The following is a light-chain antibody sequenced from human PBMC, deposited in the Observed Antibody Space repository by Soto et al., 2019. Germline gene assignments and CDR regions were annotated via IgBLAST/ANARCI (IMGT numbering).Light chain of an antibody. V-gene: IGKV1-39*01. J-gene: IGKJ1*01. CDR2: AAS. CDR1: QSISSY. Sequence: DIQMTQSPSSLSASVGDRVNITCRASQSISSYLNWYQQKPGKAPKVLIYAASRLQSGVPSRFSGSGSGTDFTLTISSLQPEDFATYYCQQSYSTPLTFGRGTKVEIK. CDR3: QQSYSTPLT.